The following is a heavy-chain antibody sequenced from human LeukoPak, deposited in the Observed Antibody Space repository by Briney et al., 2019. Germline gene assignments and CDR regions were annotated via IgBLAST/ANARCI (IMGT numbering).Heavy chain of an antibody. Sequence: ASVKVSCKASGGTFSSYAISWVRQAPGQGLEWMGGIIPIFGTANYAQKFQGRVTITADESTSTAYMELSRLRSDDTAVYYCARDQGWCSGGSCYGVHWGQGTLVTVSS. CDR2: IIPIFGTA. CDR1: GGTFSSYA. V-gene: IGHV1-69*01. J-gene: IGHJ4*02. D-gene: IGHD2-15*01. CDR3: ARDQGWCSGGSCYGVH.